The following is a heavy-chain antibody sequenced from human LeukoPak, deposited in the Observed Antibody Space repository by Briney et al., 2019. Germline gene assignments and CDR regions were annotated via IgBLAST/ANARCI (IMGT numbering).Heavy chain of an antibody. V-gene: IGHV4-31*03. CDR3: ASLDGSGYSNYFDY. Sequence: SETLSLTCTVSGGSISSGGYYWSWIRQHPRKGLEWIGYIYYSGSTYYNPSLKSRVTISVDTSKNQFSLKLSSVTAADTAVYYCASLDGSGYSNYFDYWGQGTLVTVSS. CDR1: GGSISSGGYY. CDR2: IYYSGST. D-gene: IGHD3-22*01. J-gene: IGHJ4*02.